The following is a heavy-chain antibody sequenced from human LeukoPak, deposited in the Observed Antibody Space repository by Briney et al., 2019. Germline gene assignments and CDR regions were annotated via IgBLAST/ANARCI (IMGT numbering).Heavy chain of an antibody. Sequence: GGSLRLSCAASGFTFSDYYMSWIRQAPGKGLEGGSYISSRGSTIYYADSVKGRFTISRDNAKNSLYLQMTSLRAEDTAVYYCARDSYYDFWSGTDYWGQGTLVTVSS. J-gene: IGHJ4*02. D-gene: IGHD3-3*01. CDR3: ARDSYYDFWSGTDY. CDR2: ISSRGSTI. V-gene: IGHV3-11*01. CDR1: GFTFSDYY.